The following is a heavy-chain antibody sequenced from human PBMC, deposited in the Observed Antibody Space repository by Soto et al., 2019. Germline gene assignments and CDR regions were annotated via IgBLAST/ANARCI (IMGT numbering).Heavy chain of an antibody. Sequence: SETLSLTCTVSGGSITSGGYYWSWIRQHPGKGLEWIGYIYYSGSTYYNPSLKSRVTISVDTSKNQFSLKLSSVTAADTAVYYCASTQGWWSNWFDPWGQGTLVTVS. V-gene: IGHV4-31*03. CDR2: IYYSGST. CDR1: GGSITSGGYY. J-gene: IGHJ5*02. D-gene: IGHD2-15*01. CDR3: ASTQGWWSNWFDP.